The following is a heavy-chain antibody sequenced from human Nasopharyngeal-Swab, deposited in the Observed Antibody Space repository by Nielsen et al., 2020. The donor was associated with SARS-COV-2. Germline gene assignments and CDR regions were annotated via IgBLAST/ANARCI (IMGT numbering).Heavy chain of an antibody. D-gene: IGHD6-13*01. V-gene: IGHV3-33*01. Sequence: GESLKISCAASGFTFSSYGMHWVRQAPGKGPEWVAVIWYDGSNKYYADSVKGRFTISRDNSKNTLYLQMNSLRAEDTAVYYCARGAAAGSDYWGQGTLVTVSS. CDR3: ARGAAAGSDY. CDR2: IWYDGSNK. CDR1: GFTFSSYG. J-gene: IGHJ4*02.